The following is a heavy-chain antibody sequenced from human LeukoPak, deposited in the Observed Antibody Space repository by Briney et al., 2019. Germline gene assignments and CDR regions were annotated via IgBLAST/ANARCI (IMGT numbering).Heavy chain of an antibody. D-gene: IGHD4-23*01. V-gene: IGHV1-46*01. Sequence: ASEKVSCKASGYTFTSYYMHWVRQAPGQGLEWMGIINPSGGSTSYAQKFQGRVTMARDTSTSTVYMELSSLRSEDTAVYYCAREFGTVVTPGDFDYWGQGTLVTVSS. CDR1: GYTFTSYY. CDR3: AREFGTVVTPGDFDY. CDR2: INPSGGST. J-gene: IGHJ4*02.